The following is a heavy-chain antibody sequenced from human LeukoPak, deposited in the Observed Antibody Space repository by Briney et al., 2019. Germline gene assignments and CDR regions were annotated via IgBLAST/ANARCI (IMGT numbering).Heavy chain of an antibody. CDR3: ARGPPWEVAAAGHNWFDP. CDR1: GFTFSDYY. Sequence: PGGSLRLSCAASGFTFSDYYMSWIRQAPGKGLEWVSYISSSSSYTNYTDSVKGRFTISRDNAKNSLYLQMNSLRAEDTAVYYCARGPPWEVAAAGHNWFDPWVQGTLVTVSS. D-gene: IGHD6-13*01. CDR2: ISSSSSYT. J-gene: IGHJ5*02. V-gene: IGHV3-11*06.